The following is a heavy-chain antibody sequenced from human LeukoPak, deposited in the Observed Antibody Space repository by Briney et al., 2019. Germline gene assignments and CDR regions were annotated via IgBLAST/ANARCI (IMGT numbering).Heavy chain of an antibody. V-gene: IGHV3-30*04. D-gene: IGHD3-10*01. Sequence: GGSLRLSCEASGFTFNTYPMHWVRQAPGKGLEGVAMISYDGSNKHHADSVKGRFTITRDNSKNTLSLQMNSLSAEDTAVYYCARAAPEFYGMDVWGKGTTVTVSS. CDR2: ISYDGSNK. J-gene: IGHJ6*04. CDR1: GFTFNTYP. CDR3: ARAAPEFYGMDV.